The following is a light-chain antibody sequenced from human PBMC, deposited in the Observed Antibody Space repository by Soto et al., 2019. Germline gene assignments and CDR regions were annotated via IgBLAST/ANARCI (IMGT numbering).Light chain of an antibody. Sequence: QSALTQPASVSGSLGQSISISCTEDSSDLTYNSVSWYQHHPHKAPKLIIYDVSYRPSGVSTRFSVSQSAGSASLTISGLQAEDEADYYCSSSTPMRDLVFGSGTKVTVL. J-gene: IGLJ1*01. CDR2: DVS. CDR1: SSDLTYNS. V-gene: IGLV2-14*01. CDR3: SSSTPMRDLV.